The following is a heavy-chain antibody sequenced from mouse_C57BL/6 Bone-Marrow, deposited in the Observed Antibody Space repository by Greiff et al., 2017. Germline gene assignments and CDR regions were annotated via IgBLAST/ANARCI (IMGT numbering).Heavy chain of an antibody. CDR3: ARGLRWWYFDV. V-gene: IGHV1-82*01. Sequence: QVQLQQSGPELVKPGASVKISCKASGYAFSSSWMNWVKQRPGKGLEWIGRIYPGDGDTNYNGKFKGKATLTADKSSSTAYMQLSSLTSEDSTVYCCARGLRWWYFDVWGTGTTVTVSS. J-gene: IGHJ1*03. D-gene: IGHD1-1*01. CDR2: IYPGDGDT. CDR1: GYAFSSSW.